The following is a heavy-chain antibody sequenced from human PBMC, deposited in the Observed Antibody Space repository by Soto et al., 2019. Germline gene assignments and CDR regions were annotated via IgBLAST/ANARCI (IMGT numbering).Heavy chain of an antibody. V-gene: IGHV3-7*01. J-gene: IGHJ6*02. Sequence: GGSLRLSCAASGFTFSSYWMSWVRQAPGKGLEWVANIKQDGSEKYYVDSVKGRFTISRDNAKNSLYLQMNSLRAEDTAVYYCARWGDSSSWFINYYYYGMDVWGQGTTVTV. CDR3: ARWGDSSSWFINYYYYGMDV. CDR1: GFTFSSYW. CDR2: IKQDGSEK. D-gene: IGHD6-13*01.